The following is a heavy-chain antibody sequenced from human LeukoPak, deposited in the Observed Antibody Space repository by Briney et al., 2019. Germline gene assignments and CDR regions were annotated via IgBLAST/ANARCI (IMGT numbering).Heavy chain of an antibody. J-gene: IGHJ4*02. D-gene: IGHD2/OR15-2a*01. CDR3: ARQTTGTFQWTFDY. CDR2: IHHTGTT. CDR1: GGPISSSIHF. Sequence: SETLSLTCTASGGPISSSIHFWGWIRQSPGKGPEWIATIHHTGTTFYNPSLKSRVTVFVDTSKNQFFLRLSSVTAADTAVYYCARQTTGTFQWTFDYWGQGALITVSS. V-gene: IGHV4-39*01.